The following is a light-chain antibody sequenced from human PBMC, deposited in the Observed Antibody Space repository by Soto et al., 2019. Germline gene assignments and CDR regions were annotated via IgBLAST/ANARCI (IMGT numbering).Light chain of an antibody. CDR3: QHYNSYSDA. V-gene: IGKV1-5*03. CDR2: KAS. J-gene: IGKJ1*01. CDR1: QTISSG. Sequence: DIQMTQSPSTLSRSVGDRFAITCRASQTISSGLAWYQQKPGKAPKLVIYKASTLKSGVPSRFSGSGSGTEFTLTISSLQPDDFATYYCQHYNSYSDAFGQGTKVDIK.